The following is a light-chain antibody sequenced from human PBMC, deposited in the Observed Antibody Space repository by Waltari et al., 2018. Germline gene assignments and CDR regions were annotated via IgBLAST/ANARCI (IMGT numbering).Light chain of an antibody. CDR1: QSSTTN. CDR3: QQYDDWPAT. J-gene: IGKJ1*01. V-gene: IGKV3-15*01. CDR2: NGA. Sequence: ERVMTQSPDILSVSPGETVTLSCRASQSSTTNVAWYQHKPGQAPRPLIHNGATRDTGIPATFSGSGSGTEFTLTISSLQPEDFAVYFCQQYDDWPATFGQGTKVEI.